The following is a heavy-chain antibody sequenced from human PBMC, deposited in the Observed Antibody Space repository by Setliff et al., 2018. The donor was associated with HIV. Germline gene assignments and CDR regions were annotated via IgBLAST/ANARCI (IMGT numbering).Heavy chain of an antibody. CDR2: LNPSGDST. CDR1: GYTFTSYY. D-gene: IGHD6-19*01. CDR3: ARNQGDSSGWYAGDY. Sequence: EASVKVSCKASGYTFTSYYVHWVRQAPGQGLEWMGILNPSGDSTAYAQKFQGRVTMSRDTSTSTVYMDLRNLRSEDTAVYYCARNQGDSSGWYAGDYWGHGTLVTVSS. V-gene: IGHV1-46*01. J-gene: IGHJ4*01.